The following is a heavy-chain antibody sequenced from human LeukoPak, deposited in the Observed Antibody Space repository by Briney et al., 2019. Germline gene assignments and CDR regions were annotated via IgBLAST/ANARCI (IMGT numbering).Heavy chain of an antibody. CDR2: IRYEGSNK. CDR1: GFTFGNYG. J-gene: IGHJ4*02. V-gene: IGHV3-30*02. Sequence: GGSLRLSCAASGFTFGNYGMHWVRQAPGKGLEWVAFIRYEGSNKHYGDSVQGRFTISRDNSKNTLYLQMNSLRAEDTAVYYCAKDPARIAAAGKGYDYWGQGTLVTVSS. CDR3: AKDPARIAAAGKGYDY. D-gene: IGHD6-13*01.